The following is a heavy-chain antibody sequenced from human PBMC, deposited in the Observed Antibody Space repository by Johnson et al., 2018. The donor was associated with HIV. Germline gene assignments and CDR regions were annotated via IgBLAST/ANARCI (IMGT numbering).Heavy chain of an antibody. D-gene: IGHD5-18*01. CDR1: GFTFSSYW. CDR3: AKGGGQLWFYIAFDI. Sequence: QVQLVESGGGLVQPGGSLRLSCAASGFTFSSYWMSWVRQAPGKGLEWVAVISYDGSNKFYADSVKGRFTISRDNSRNTLYLQMNSLRAEDTAVYYCAKGGGQLWFYIAFDIWGQGAMVSVSS. J-gene: IGHJ3*02. V-gene: IGHV3-30*18. CDR2: ISYDGSNK.